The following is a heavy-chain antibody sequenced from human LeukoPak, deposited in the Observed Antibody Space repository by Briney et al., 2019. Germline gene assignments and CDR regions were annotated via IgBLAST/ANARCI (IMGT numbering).Heavy chain of an antibody. V-gene: IGHV1-2*02. CDR2: INPNSGGT. CDR1: GYTFTGYY. Sequence: ASVKVSCKASGYTFTGYYMHWVRQAPGQGLEWMGWINPNSGGTNYAQKFQGRVTMTRDTPISTAYMELSRLRSDDTAVYYCARAVGPDIVATNWAFDYWGQGTLVTVSS. CDR3: ARAVGPDIVATNWAFDY. J-gene: IGHJ4*02. D-gene: IGHD5-12*01.